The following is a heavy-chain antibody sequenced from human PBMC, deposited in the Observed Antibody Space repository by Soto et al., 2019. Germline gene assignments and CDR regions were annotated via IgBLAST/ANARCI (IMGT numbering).Heavy chain of an antibody. CDR1: SGSISSTIYS. D-gene: IGHD2-15*01. J-gene: IGHJ5*02. CDR3: ARQCRGVTSHWFVP. V-gene: IGHV4-39*01. Sequence: SETLSLTCTVSSGSISSTIYSWDWIRQPPGKGLERIGSIFYSGSTYYNPSLKSRVTISVDTSKNQFSLTLTSVTAADTAVYYCARQCRGVTSHWFVPWGQGTLVTVSS. CDR2: IFYSGST.